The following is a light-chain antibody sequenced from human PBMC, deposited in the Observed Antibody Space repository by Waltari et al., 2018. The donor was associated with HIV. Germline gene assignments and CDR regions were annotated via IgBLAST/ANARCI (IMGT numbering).Light chain of an antibody. CDR2: KVS. J-gene: IGKJ2*03. CDR3: QQYNSYLYS. Sequence: DIQMTQSPSTLTASVGDRVTITCRASQGISTWLAWYQQKAGKAPKLLMYKVSSLESGVPSRFSGRGSETEFTLTISSVQPDDAATYYCQQYNSYLYSFGQGTKLEIK. V-gene: IGKV1-5*03. CDR1: QGISTW.